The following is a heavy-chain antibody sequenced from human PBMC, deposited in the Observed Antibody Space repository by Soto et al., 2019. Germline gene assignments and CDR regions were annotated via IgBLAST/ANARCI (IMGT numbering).Heavy chain of an antibody. CDR3: AREGFLSISSAYSWFDP. D-gene: IGHD3-3*01. CDR1: GDSVSSDRAA. J-gene: IGHJ5*02. V-gene: IGHV6-1*01. Sequence: SQTLSLTCAISGDSVSSDRAAWNWIRQSPSRGLEWLGRTYYRSKWYNDYAVSVKSRITISADTSNNQFSLRLNSVTPEDTAVYYCAREGFLSISSAYSWFDPWGQGTLVTVS. CDR2: TYYRSKWYN.